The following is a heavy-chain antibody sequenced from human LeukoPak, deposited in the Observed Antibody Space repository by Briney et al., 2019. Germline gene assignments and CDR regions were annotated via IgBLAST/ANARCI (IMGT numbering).Heavy chain of an antibody. CDR1: GGSISSSSYY. CDR2: IYYSGST. CDR3: ARDQGLGIVDY. J-gene: IGHJ4*02. D-gene: IGHD7-27*01. Sequence: SETLSLTCTVSGGSISSSSYYWGWIRQPPGKGLEWIGSIYYSGSTYYNPSLKSRVTISVDTSKNQFSLKLSSVTAADTAVYFCARDQGLGIVDYWGQGTLVTVSS. V-gene: IGHV4-39*02.